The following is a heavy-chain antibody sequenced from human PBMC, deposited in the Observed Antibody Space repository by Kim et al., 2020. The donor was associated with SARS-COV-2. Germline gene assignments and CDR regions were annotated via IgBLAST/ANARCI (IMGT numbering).Heavy chain of an antibody. Sequence: TRCRASFKGQVTISADKSISTAYLQWSSLKASDTAMYYCASYSNSNAFDIWGQGTMVTVSS. J-gene: IGHJ3*02. D-gene: IGHD4-4*01. V-gene: IGHV5-51*01. CDR3: ASYSNSNAFDI. CDR2: T.